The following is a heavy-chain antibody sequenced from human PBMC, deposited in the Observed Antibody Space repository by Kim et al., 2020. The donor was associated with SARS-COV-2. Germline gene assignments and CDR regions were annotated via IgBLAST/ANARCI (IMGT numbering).Heavy chain of an antibody. V-gene: IGHV1-18*01. Sequence: ASVKVSCKASGYTFTSYGISWVRQAPGQGLEWMGWISAYNGNTNYAQKHQGRVTMTTDTSTSTAYMELRSLRSDDTAVYYCAREGGITIFGVVIQPGGYFDYWGQGTLVTVSS. CDR2: ISAYNGNT. D-gene: IGHD3-3*01. CDR3: AREGGITIFGVVIQPGGYFDY. J-gene: IGHJ4*02. CDR1: GYTFTSYG.